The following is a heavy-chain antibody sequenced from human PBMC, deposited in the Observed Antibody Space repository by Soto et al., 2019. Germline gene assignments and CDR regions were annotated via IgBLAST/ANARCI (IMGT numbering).Heavy chain of an antibody. CDR1: GYTFISYA. D-gene: IGHD4-17*01. CDR2: INAGNGNT. CDR3: ARCPTVTAQTLFDY. V-gene: IGHV1-3*01. Sequence: QVQLVQSGDEVKKPGASVKVSCKASGYTFISYAMHWVRQAPGQRFEWMGWINAGNGNTEYSQKFQGRVTINRDTSASTAYMELSSLRSEDTAVYYCARCPTVTAQTLFDYWGQGTLVTVSS. J-gene: IGHJ4*02.